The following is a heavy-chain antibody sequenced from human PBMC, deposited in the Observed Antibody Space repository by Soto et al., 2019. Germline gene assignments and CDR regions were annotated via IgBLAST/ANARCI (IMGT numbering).Heavy chain of an antibody. CDR3: ARHRIRPPYCSSTSCYPYYYHYMDV. Sequence: PSETLSLTCTVSGGSISSSSYYGGWIRQPPGKGLEWIGSIYYSGSTYYNPSLKSRVTISVDTSKDQFSLKLSSVTAADTAVYYCARHRIRPPYCSSTSCYPYYYHYMDVWGKGTTVT. CDR2: IYYSGST. CDR1: GGSISSSSYY. J-gene: IGHJ6*03. D-gene: IGHD2-2*01. V-gene: IGHV4-39*01.